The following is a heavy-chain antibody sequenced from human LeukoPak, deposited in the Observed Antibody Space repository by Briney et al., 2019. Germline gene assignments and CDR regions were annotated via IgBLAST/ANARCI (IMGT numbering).Heavy chain of an antibody. Sequence: PGGSLRLSCAASGFTFSSYGMHWVRQAPGKGLEWVAFIRYDGSNKYYADSVKGRFTISRDNSKNTLYPQMNSLRAEDTAVYYCAKDLGFWSGHPSVGDAFDIWGQGTMVTVSS. J-gene: IGHJ3*02. CDR2: IRYDGSNK. CDR3: AKDLGFWSGHPSVGDAFDI. V-gene: IGHV3-30*02. D-gene: IGHD3-3*01. CDR1: GFTFSSYG.